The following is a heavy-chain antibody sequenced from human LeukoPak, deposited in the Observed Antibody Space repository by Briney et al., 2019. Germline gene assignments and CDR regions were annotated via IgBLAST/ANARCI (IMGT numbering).Heavy chain of an antibody. Sequence: SETLSLTCAVSGGSISSSHWWSWVRQPPGKGLEWIGEIYHSGSTNYNPSLKSRVTISVDKSNNQFSLKLNSVTAADTAVYYCARGSSGWGNWFDPWGQGILVTVSS. J-gene: IGHJ5*02. V-gene: IGHV4-4*02. CDR1: GGSISSSHW. CDR2: IYHSGST. D-gene: IGHD6-19*01. CDR3: ARGSSGWGNWFDP.